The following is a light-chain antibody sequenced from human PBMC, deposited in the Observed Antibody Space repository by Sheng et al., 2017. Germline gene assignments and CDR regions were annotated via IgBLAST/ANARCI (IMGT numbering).Light chain of an antibody. CDR3: CSFAGSYTWV. CDR2: DVS. CDR1: SSDVGSYNY. V-gene: IGLV2-11*01. Sequence: QSALTQPRSVSGSPGQSVTIPCTGTSSDVGSYNYVSWYQQHPGKAPKFMIYDVSKRPSGVPDRFSGSKSGNTASLTISGLQTEDEAYYYCCSFAGSYTWVFGGGTQLTVL. J-gene: IGLJ2*01.